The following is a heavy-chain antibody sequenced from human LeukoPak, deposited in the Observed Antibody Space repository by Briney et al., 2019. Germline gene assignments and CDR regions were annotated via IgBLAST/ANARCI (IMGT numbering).Heavy chain of an antibody. D-gene: IGHD3-3*01. CDR2: IRYDGSNK. CDR1: GFTFISFG. Sequence: PGGSLRLSCAPAGFTFISFGMHWVRQAPGGWLEWVAFIRYDGSNKYYADSVKGRFTISRDNSENTLYMRVNRLRSKDTAVNDCAKDYDFWSGPDACDIWGQGTMVTVSS. V-gene: IGHV3-30*02. CDR3: AKDYDFWSGPDACDI. J-gene: IGHJ3*02.